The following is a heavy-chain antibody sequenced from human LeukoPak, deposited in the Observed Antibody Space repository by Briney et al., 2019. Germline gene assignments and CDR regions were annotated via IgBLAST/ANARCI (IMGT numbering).Heavy chain of an antibody. CDR1: GFTFSSYG. V-gene: IGHV3-30*18. J-gene: IGHJ3*02. Sequence: GRSLRLSCAASGFTFSSYGMHWVRQAPGKGLEWVAVISYDRSNKCYADSVKGRFTISRDNSKNTLYLQMNSLRAEDTAVYYCANTVSNYGGAFDIWGQGTMVTVSS. D-gene: IGHD4-23*01. CDR3: ANTVSNYGGAFDI. CDR2: ISYDRSNK.